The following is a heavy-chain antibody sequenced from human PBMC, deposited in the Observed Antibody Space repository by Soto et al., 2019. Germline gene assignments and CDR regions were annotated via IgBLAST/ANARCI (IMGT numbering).Heavy chain of an antibody. J-gene: IGHJ4*02. CDR3: ARGAFGGVIVETFDY. CDR1: GFTFSSYS. Sequence: GGSLRLSCAASGFTFSSYSMNWVRQAPGKGLEWVSYISSSSSTIYYADSVKGRFTISRDNAKNSLYLQMNSLRDEDTAVYYCARGAFGGVIVETFDYWGQGTLVTVSS. CDR2: ISSSSSTI. D-gene: IGHD3-16*02. V-gene: IGHV3-48*02.